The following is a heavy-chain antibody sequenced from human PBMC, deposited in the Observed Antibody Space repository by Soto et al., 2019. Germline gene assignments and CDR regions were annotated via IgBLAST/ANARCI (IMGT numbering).Heavy chain of an antibody. V-gene: IGHV4-4*07. Sequence: QVQLQEPGPGLVKPSETLSLTCTVSGGSISNYYWNWIRQPAGKGLEWIGRIYSSGTTIYNPTLESRGTMSLDTSKNQFSLRLRAVSAADTAVDVWARFHHCGGTSSPNAFDIWGQGTMVTVSS. CDR3: ARFHHCGGTSSPNAFDI. CDR2: IYSSGTT. CDR1: GGSISNYY. J-gene: IGHJ3*02. D-gene: IGHD2-21*01.